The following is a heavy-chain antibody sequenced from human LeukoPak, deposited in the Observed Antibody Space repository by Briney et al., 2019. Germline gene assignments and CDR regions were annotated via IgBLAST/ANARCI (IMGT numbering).Heavy chain of an antibody. J-gene: IGHJ4*02. CDR3: ARQTFGLHYDYVWGSYRSTRFDY. Sequence: SETLSLTCTVSGGSISSSSYSWGWIRQPPGKGLEWIGSIYYSGSTYYNPSLKSRVTISVDTSKNQFSLKLSSVTAADTAVYYCARQTFGLHYDYVWGSYRSTRFDYWGQGTLVTVSS. CDR1: GGSISSSSYS. CDR2: IYYSGST. D-gene: IGHD3-16*02. V-gene: IGHV4-39*01.